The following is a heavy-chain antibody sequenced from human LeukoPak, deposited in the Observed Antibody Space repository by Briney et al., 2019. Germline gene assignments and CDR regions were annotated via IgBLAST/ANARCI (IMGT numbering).Heavy chain of an antibody. CDR2: IYYSGST. J-gene: IGHJ1*01. CDR3: AREAVTTRPEYFQH. D-gene: IGHD4-17*01. Sequence: SETLSLTCTVSGGSISSGDYYWSWIRQPPGKGLEGIGYIYYSGSTYYNPSLKSRVTISVDTSKNQFSLKLSSVTAADTAVYYCAREAVTTRPEYFQHWGQGTLVTVSS. V-gene: IGHV4-30-4*01. CDR1: GGSISSGDYY.